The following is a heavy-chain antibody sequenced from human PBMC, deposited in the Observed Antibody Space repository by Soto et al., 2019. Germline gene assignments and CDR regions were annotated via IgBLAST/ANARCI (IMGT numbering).Heavy chain of an antibody. V-gene: IGHV3-11*01. CDR3: ARTMVRGVMTLQHYYYMDV. Sequence: QVQLVESGGGLVKPGGSLRLSCAASGFTFSDYYMSWIRQAPGKGLEWVSYISSSGSTIYYADSVKGRFTISRDNAKNSLYLQLNSLRAEDTAVYYCARTMVRGVMTLQHYYYMDVWGKGTTVTVSS. D-gene: IGHD3-10*01. CDR1: GFTFSDYY. CDR2: ISSSGSTI. J-gene: IGHJ6*03.